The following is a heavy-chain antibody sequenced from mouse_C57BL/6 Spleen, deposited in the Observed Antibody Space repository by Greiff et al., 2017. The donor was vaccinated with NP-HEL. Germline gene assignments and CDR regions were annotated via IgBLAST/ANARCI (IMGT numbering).Heavy chain of an antibody. V-gene: IGHV1-66*01. Sequence: QVQLKESGPELVKPGASVKISCKASGYSFTSYYIHWVKQRPGQGLEWIGWIYPGSGNTKYNEKFKGKATLTADTSSSTAYMQLSSLTSEDSAVYYCARCDGYYDYAMDYWGQGTSVTVSS. CDR3: ARCDGYYDYAMDY. CDR1: GYSFTSYY. J-gene: IGHJ4*01. CDR2: IYPGSGNT. D-gene: IGHD2-3*01.